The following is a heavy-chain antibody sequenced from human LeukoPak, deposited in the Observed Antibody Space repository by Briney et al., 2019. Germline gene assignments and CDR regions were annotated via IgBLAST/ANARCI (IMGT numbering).Heavy chain of an antibody. CDR1: GFTFSSYA. CDR2: ISASGGST. CDR3: AKDLYGPYSSGTLGY. V-gene: IGHV3-23*01. Sequence: GGSLRLSCAAPGFTFSSYAMSWVRQAPGRGLEWVSGISASGGSTSYADSVKGRFTISRDNSKNTLYLQMNSLRAEDTAVYYCAKDLYGPYSSGTLGYWGQGTLVTVSS. J-gene: IGHJ4*02. D-gene: IGHD6-25*01.